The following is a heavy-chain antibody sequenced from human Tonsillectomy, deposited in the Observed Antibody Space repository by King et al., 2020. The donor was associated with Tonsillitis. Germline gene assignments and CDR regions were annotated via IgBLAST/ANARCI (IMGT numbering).Heavy chain of an antibody. CDR3: AKLDGDFWSGPSDV. V-gene: IGHV3-30-3*02. Sequence: VQLVESGGGVVQPGRSLRLSCTASGFTFTTYSMHWVRQAPGKGLEWVSFISFDATNKYYADSVKGRFTISRDNSQYTLYLQLNNLRADDTGIYYCAKLDGDFWSGPSDVWGRGTTVTVSS. J-gene: IGHJ6*04. CDR1: GFTFTTYS. CDR2: ISFDATNK. D-gene: IGHD3-3*01.